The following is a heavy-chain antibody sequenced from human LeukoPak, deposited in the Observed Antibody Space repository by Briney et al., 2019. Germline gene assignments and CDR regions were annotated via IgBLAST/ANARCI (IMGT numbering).Heavy chain of an antibody. J-gene: IGHJ3*02. CDR1: GYTFTSYD. V-gene: IGHV1-8*01. Sequence: GASVKVSCKASGYTFTSYDINWVRQAPGQGLEWMGWTNPNSGNTGYAQKFEGRVTMTRNTSISTAYMELSSLRSEDTAVYYCAIRVPPDYGDYVDAFDIWGQGTMVTVSS. D-gene: IGHD4-17*01. CDR3: AIRVPPDYGDYVDAFDI. CDR2: TNPNSGNT.